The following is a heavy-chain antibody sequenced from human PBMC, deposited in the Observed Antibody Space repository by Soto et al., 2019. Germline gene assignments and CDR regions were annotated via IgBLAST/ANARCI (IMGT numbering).Heavy chain of an antibody. CDR3: LRHAVWGDESSYRFFDC. CDR2: INYKGTT. V-gene: IGHV4-59*08. D-gene: IGHD3-16*02. Sequence: QVQLQQSGPGLVKPSETLSLTCTVSGGSMNNHYWSWIRQPPGKGLEWIGQINYKGTTDYNPSLKSRVAISIDTSENQFSLRLSSVAAADTAVYYCLRHAVWGDESSYRFFDCWGQGTLVTVSS. CDR1: GGSMNNHY. J-gene: IGHJ4*02.